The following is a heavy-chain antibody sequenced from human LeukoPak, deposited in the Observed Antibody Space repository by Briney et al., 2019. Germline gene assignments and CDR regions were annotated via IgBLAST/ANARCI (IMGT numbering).Heavy chain of an antibody. CDR1: GFTFSSYG. J-gene: IGHJ4*02. Sequence: GGSLRLSCAASGFTFSSYGMHWVRQAPGKGLEWVSGISGSGGSTYYADSVKGRFTISRDNSKNTLYLQMNSLRAEDTAVYYCAKRGAEVGTTVAPGDYWGQGTLLTVSS. V-gene: IGHV3-23*01. D-gene: IGHD1-26*01. CDR3: AKRGAEVGTTVAPGDY. CDR2: ISGSGGST.